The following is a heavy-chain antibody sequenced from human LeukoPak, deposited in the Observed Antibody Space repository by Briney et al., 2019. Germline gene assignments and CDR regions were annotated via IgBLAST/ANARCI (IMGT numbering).Heavy chain of an antibody. V-gene: IGHV1-2*02. J-gene: IGHJ4*02. CDR2: INPYSGGT. Sequence: GASVKVSCKASGYTFTGYYMHWVRQAPGQGLEWMGWINPYSGGTNYAQKFQGRVTMTRDTSISTAYMELSRLRSDDTAVYYCARTSLVRGYSGYQFDYWGQGTLVTVSS. CDR3: ARTSLVRGYSGYQFDY. CDR1: GYTFTGYY. D-gene: IGHD5-12*01.